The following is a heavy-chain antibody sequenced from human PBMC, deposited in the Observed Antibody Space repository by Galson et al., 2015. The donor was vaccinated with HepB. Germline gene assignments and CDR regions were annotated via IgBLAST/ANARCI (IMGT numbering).Heavy chain of an antibody. J-gene: IGHJ3*02. V-gene: IGHV5-51*01. D-gene: IGHD6-13*01. CDR1: GYSFTSYW. CDR3: AVRVAAAGHPGAFDI. CDR2: IYPGDSDT. Sequence: QSGAEVKKPGESLKISCKGSGYSFTSYWIGWVRQMPGKGLEWMGIIYPGDSDTRYSPSFQGQVTISADKSISTAYLQWSSLKASDTAMYYCAVRVAAAGHPGAFDIWGQGTMVTVSS.